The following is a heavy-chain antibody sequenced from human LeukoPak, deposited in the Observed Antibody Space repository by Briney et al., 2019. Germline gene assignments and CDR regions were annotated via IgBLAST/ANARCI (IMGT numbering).Heavy chain of an antibody. CDR3: ARDRGIVGTTGYYYMDV. Sequence: GGSLRLSCGASGFIFSDYYMSWIRQAPGKGLEWVSYIGSTIYYADSVKGRFTISRDNAKNSLYLQMNSLRAEDTAVYYCARDRGIVGTTGYYYMDVWGKGTTVTVSS. CDR1: GFIFSDYY. J-gene: IGHJ6*03. CDR2: IGSTI. D-gene: IGHD1-26*01. V-gene: IGHV3-11*04.